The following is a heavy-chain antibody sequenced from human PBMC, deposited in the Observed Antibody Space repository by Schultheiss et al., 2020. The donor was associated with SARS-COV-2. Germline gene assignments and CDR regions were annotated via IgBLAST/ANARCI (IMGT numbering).Heavy chain of an antibody. V-gene: IGHV3-30*07. D-gene: IGHD3-3*01. CDR2: ISYDGSTK. J-gene: IGHJ4*02. CDR1: GFTFSSYA. CDR3: ARVVSGSIDY. Sequence: GESLKISCAASGFTFSSYAMHWVRQAPGKGLEWVAVISYDGSTKYYADSVKGRFTISRDNSKNSLYLQMNSLRAEDTAVYYCARVVSGSIDYWGQGTLVTVSS.